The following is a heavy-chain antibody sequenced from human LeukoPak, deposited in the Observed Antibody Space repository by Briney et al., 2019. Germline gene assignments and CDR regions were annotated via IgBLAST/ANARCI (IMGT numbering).Heavy chain of an antibody. J-gene: IGHJ4*02. D-gene: IGHD6-13*01. Sequence: GGSLRLSCAASGFTFSGYAMTWVRQGPGKGLEWVSIISGSGGSTCYADSVKGRFTISRDNSKNTLYLQMNSLRAEDTAVYYCAKDLQGSSWYSPDYWGQGTLVTVSS. CDR1: GFTFSGYA. CDR3: AKDLQGSSWYSPDY. V-gene: IGHV3-23*01. CDR2: ISGSGGST.